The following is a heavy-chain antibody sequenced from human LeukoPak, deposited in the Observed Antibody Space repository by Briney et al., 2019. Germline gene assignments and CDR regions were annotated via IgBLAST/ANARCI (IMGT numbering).Heavy chain of an antibody. V-gene: IGHV4-30-4*08. CDR2: IYYSGST. D-gene: IGHD2-2*01. CDR3: AREAPQLRLFDY. CDR1: GGSISSGDYY. Sequence: PSQTLSLTCTVSGGSISSGDYYWSWIRQPPGKGLEWIGYIYYSGSTYYNPSLKSRVTISVDTSKNQFSLKLSSVTAADTAVYYYAREAPQLRLFDYWGQGTLVTVSS. J-gene: IGHJ4*02.